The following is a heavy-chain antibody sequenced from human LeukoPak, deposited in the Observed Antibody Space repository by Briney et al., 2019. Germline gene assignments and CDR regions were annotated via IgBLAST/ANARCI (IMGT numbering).Heavy chain of an antibody. CDR2: ISGSGGST. V-gene: IGHV3-23*01. CDR1: GFTFSSYA. Sequence: PGGSLRLSCAAPGFTFSSYAMSWVRQAPGKGLEWVSAISGSGGSTYYADSVKGRFTISRDNSKNTLYLQMNSLRAEDTAVYYCAKTRALGSVTATRRYFDYWGQGTLVTVSS. CDR3: AKTRALGSVTATRRYFDY. J-gene: IGHJ4*02. D-gene: IGHD2-21*02.